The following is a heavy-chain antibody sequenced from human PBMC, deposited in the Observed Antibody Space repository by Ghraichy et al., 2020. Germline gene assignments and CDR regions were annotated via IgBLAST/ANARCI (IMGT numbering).Heavy chain of an antibody. Sequence: SETLSLTCAVSGGSISSSNWWSWVRQPPGKGLEWIGEIYHIGYTNYNPSLKSRVTISLDESKNQFSLKLSSVTAADTAVYYCARDGSGRRGPSITWFDPWGQGTLVTVSS. V-gene: IGHV4-4*02. J-gene: IGHJ5*02. CDR2: IYHIGYT. D-gene: IGHD3-3*01. CDR3: ARDGSGRRGPSITWFDP. CDR1: GGSISSSNW.